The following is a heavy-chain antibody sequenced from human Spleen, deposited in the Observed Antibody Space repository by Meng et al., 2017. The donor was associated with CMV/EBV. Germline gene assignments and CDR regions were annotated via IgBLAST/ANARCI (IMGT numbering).Heavy chain of an antibody. CDR3: ARESTIFGVVISDY. J-gene: IGHJ4*02. D-gene: IGHD3-3*01. Sequence: SGYTFTSYDINWVRQASGQGLEWMGWINPNSGGTNYAQKFQGRVTMTRDTSISTAYMELSRLRSDDTAVYYCARESTIFGVVISDYWGQGTLVTVSS. CDR1: GYTFTSYD. CDR2: INPNSGGT. V-gene: IGHV1-2*02.